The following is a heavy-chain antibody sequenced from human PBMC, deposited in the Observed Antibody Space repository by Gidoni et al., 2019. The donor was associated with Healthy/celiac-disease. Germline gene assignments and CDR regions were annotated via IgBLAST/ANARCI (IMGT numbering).Heavy chain of an antibody. CDR1: GFTFRSYS. CDR2: ISSSSSTI. Sequence: EVQLVESGGGLVQPGGSLRLSCAASGFTFRSYSMNWVRQAPGKGLEWVSYISSSSSTIYYADSVKGRFTISRDNAKNSLYLQMNSLRDEDTAVYYCARDSITMIVVPLDYWGQGTLVTVSS. J-gene: IGHJ4*02. D-gene: IGHD3-22*01. V-gene: IGHV3-48*02. CDR3: ARDSITMIVVPLDY.